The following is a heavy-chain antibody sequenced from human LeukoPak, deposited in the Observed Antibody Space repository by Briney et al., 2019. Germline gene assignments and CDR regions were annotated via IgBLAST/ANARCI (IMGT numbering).Heavy chain of an antibody. J-gene: IGHJ3*02. CDR3: ARDLRYSGSHDAFDI. Sequence: SETLSLTCTVSGGSISSSSYYWGWIRQPPGKGLEWIGSIYYSGSTYYNPSLKSRVTVSVDTSKNQFSLKLSSVTAADTAVYYCARDLRYSGSHDAFDIWGQGTMVTVSS. CDR2: IYYSGST. D-gene: IGHD5-12*01. CDR1: GGSISSSSYY. V-gene: IGHV4-39*07.